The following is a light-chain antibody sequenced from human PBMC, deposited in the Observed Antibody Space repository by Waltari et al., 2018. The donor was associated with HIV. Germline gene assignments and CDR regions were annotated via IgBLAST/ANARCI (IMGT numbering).Light chain of an antibody. Sequence: DIVMTQSPDSLAVPLGETAIIHCTSTRTVFYRPDNQNYVAWSLQRPGQSPKVLIFWASTRAVGVPDRFRGSGSGTDFSLTLSSLQADDVGVYYCQQYYTVPPTFGGGTKVEI. V-gene: IGKV4-1*01. CDR1: RTVFYRPDNQNY. J-gene: IGKJ4*01. CDR2: WAS. CDR3: QQYYTVPPT.